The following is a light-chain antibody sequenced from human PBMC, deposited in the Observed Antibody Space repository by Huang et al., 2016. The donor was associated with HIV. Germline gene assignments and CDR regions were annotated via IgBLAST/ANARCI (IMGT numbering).Light chain of an antibody. V-gene: IGKV2-28*01. CDR1: RSLLHSNGYDY. Sequence: DIVMTQSPLSLPVTPGEPSSISCRSSRSLLHSNGYDYLDWYLQKPGQSPHLLIYMGSNRASGAPDMFSGSGLGTNFTLKISRVEAEDVGIYYCMQALQTPTFGQGTKVEIK. CDR2: MGS. J-gene: IGKJ1*01. CDR3: MQALQTPT.